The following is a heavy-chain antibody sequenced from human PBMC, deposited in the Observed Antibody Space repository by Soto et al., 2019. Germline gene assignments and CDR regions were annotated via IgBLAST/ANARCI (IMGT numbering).Heavy chain of an antibody. CDR2: IYYSGST. D-gene: IGHD6-25*01. CDR1: GGSISSYY. CDR3: ARGRSSGSGFDY. V-gene: IGHV4-59*01. J-gene: IGHJ4*02. Sequence: SETLSLTCTVSGGSISSYYWSWIRQPPGKGLEWIGYIYYSGSTNYNPSLKSRVTISVDTSKNQFSLKLSSVTAADTAVYYCARGRSSGSGFDYWGQGTLVTVSS.